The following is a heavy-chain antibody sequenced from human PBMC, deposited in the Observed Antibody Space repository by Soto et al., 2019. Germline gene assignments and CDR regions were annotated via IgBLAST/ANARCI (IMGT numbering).Heavy chain of an antibody. J-gene: IGHJ3*02. CDR1: GYSFTSYW. CDR3: ARVDIAAADAIDAFDI. V-gene: IGHV5-51*01. D-gene: IGHD6-13*01. CDR2: IYPGDSDT. Sequence: GESLKISCKGSGYSFTSYWIGWVRQMPGKGLEWMGIIYPGDSDTRYSPSFQGQVTISADKSISTAYLQWSSLKASDTAMYYCARVDIAAADAIDAFDIWGQGTMVTVSS.